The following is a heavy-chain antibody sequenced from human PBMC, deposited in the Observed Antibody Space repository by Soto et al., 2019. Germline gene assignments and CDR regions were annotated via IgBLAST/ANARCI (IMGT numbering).Heavy chain of an antibody. CDR2: IDPSDSQT. CDR1: GYSFACYW. CDR3: ARQIYDSDTGPNFQYYFDS. J-gene: IGHJ4*02. D-gene: IGHD3-22*01. Sequence: GESLKISCNGSGYSFACYWITWVRQKPWKGLEWMGRIDPSDSQTYYSPSFRGHITISVTKSITTVFLQWSSLRASDTAMYYCARQIYDSDTGPNFQYYFDSWGQGTPVTVSS. V-gene: IGHV5-10-1*01.